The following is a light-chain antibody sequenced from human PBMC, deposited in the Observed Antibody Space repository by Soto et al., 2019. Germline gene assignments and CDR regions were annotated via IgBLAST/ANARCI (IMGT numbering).Light chain of an antibody. CDR3: QQYDNWPIT. V-gene: IGKV3-15*01. Sequence: EIGMTQSPATLSVSPGERATLSCRASQSININLALYQQKPGQAPRLLIYGASTRATGLPARFSGSGSGTEFTLINSSLQSEDSAVYYCQQYDNWPITFGQGTRLEIK. CDR2: GAS. CDR1: QSININ. J-gene: IGKJ5*01.